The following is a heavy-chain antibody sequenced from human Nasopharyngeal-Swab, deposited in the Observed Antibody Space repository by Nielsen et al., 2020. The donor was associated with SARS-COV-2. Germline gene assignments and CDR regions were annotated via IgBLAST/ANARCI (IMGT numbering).Heavy chain of an antibody. CDR3: ARDGSAAVAMSAFDI. CDR1: GGSVSSANW. J-gene: IGHJ3*02. CDR2: MYHSGST. D-gene: IGHD6-13*01. V-gene: IGHV4-4*02. Sequence: SETLSLTCTVSGGSVSSANWWSWVRQPPGKGLEWIGDMYHSGSTAYNPSLKSRVTISVDKYKNQLSLKVFSVTAADTGVYYCARDGSAAVAMSAFDIWGQWTRVTVSS.